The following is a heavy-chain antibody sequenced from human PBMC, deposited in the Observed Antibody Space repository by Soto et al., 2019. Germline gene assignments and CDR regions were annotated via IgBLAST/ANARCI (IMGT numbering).Heavy chain of an antibody. V-gene: IGHV4-34*01. D-gene: IGHD2-15*01. CDR3: ARVSIVVVVAAPANDAFDI. Sequence: LSLTCAVYGGSFSGYYWSWIRQPPGKGLEWIGEINHSGSTNYNPSLKSRVTISVDTSKNQFSLKLSSVTAADTAVYYCARVSIVVVVAAPANDAFDIWGQGTMVTVSS. CDR2: INHSGST. J-gene: IGHJ3*02. CDR1: GGSFSGYY.